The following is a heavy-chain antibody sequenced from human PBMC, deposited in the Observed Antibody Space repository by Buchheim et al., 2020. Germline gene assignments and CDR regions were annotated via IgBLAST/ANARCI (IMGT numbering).Heavy chain of an antibody. J-gene: IGHJ4*02. D-gene: IGHD5-24*01. CDR2: IDWDDGK. CDR1: GLSLRNIGVS. V-gene: IGHV2-70*15. CDR3: ARENDYNALDS. Sequence: QVSLRESGPAQVRTTETLTLTCTVSGLSLRNIGVSVSWIRQPPEKPLQWLARIDWDDGKYYNTSLETRLTVSKRTSKKQVVLTLTNVDPADTATYYCARENDYNALDSWGQGTL.